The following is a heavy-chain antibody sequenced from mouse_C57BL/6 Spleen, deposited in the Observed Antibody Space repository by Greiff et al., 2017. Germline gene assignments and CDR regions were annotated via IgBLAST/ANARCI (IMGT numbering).Heavy chain of an antibody. D-gene: IGHD1-1*01. J-gene: IGHJ1*03. Sequence: VQLQESGPELVKPGASVKISCKASGYAFSSSWMNWVKQRPGKGLEWIGRIYPGDGDTNYNGKFKGKATLTADKSSSTAYMQLSSLTSEDSAVYFCARGFYYYGSSYGYFDVWGTGTTVTVSS. CDR1: GYAFSSSW. CDR2: IYPGDGDT. CDR3: ARGFYYYGSSYGYFDV. V-gene: IGHV1-82*01.